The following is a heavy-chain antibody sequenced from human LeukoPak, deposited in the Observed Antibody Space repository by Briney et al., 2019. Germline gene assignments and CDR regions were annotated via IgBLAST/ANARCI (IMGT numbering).Heavy chain of an antibody. J-gene: IGHJ3*02. CDR1: GFSFDDYA. D-gene: IGHD6-19*01. CDR2: ISCHTATI. CDR3: AKDVGISGWYILGVFYI. V-gene: IGHV3-9*01. Sequence: PGRSLRLSCVASGFSFDDYAMQWVRQGPGKGVEGVSGISCHTATIHYADSVTGRFTISRDNAKNSLYLHMSSLRAEDTALYYCAKDVGISGWYILGVFYIWGQGTMVTVSS.